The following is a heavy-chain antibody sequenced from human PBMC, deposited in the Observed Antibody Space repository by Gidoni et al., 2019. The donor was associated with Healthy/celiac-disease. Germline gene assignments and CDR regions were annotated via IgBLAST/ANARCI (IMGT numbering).Heavy chain of an antibody. CDR1: GFTFSSYA. V-gene: IGHV3-23*01. D-gene: IGHD4-4*01. CDR3: AKDLIEWSDYSYVGY. J-gene: IGHJ4*02. Sequence: EVQLLESGGGLVQPGGSLRRSCAASGFTFSSYAMSWVRQAPGKGLEWVSAISGSGGSTYYADSVKGRFTISRDNSKNTLYLQMNSLRAEDTAVYYCAKDLIEWSDYSYVGYWGQGTLVTVSS. CDR2: ISGSGGST.